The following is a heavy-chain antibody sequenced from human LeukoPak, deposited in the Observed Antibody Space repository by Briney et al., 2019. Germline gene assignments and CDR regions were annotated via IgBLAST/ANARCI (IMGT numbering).Heavy chain of an antibody. V-gene: IGHV3-23*01. CDR3: ATSYYDHVWGSYRSLLFDF. CDR2: ISGSGGST. Sequence: PGGTLRLSCAASGFTFSSYGTSWVRQAPGKGLEWVSAISGSGGSTYYADSVKGRFTISRDNAKNSLYLQMNSLRAEDTAVYYCATSYYDHVWGSYRSLLFDFWGQGTLVTVSS. J-gene: IGHJ4*02. CDR1: GFTFSSYG. D-gene: IGHD3-16*02.